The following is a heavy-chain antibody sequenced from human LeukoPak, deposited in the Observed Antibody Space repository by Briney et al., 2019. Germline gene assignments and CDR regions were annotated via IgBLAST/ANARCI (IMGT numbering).Heavy chain of an antibody. Sequence: SETLSLTCTVSGGSISSYYWIWIGQPPGKGLEWIGYIYYSGSTNYNPSLKSRVTISVDTSKNQFSLKLSSVTAADTAVYYCARTGDSTSYYPHTDYWGQGTLVTVSS. V-gene: IGHV4-59*01. D-gene: IGHD3-22*01. CDR2: IYYSGST. J-gene: IGHJ4*02. CDR3: ARTGDSTSYYPHTDY. CDR1: GGSISSYY.